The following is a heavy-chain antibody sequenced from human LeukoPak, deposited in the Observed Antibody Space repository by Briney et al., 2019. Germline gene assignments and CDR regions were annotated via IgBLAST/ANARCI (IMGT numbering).Heavy chain of an antibody. CDR3: ARDKGSGWGPFDY. D-gene: IGHD6-19*01. CDR2: IYYSGST. V-gene: IGHV4-59*01. CDR1: GGSIGSYY. J-gene: IGHJ4*02. Sequence: SETLSLTCTVSGGSIGSYYWSWIRQPPGKGLEWIGYIYYSGSTNYNPSLKSRVTISVDTSKNQFSLKLSSVTAADTAVYYCARDKGSGWGPFDYWGQGTLVTVSS.